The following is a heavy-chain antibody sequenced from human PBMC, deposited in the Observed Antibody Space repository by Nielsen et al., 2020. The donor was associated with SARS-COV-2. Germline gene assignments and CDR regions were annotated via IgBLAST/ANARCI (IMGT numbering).Heavy chain of an antibody. CDR3: ARDLLLWRYYFDY. J-gene: IGHJ4*02. Sequence: GESLKISCTASGFIFSSYGMSWVRQASGKGLEWVSAISGSGGSTYYADSVKGRFTISRDNSKNTLYLQMNSLRAEDTAVYYCARDLLLWRYYFDYWGQGTLVTVSS. CDR1: GFIFSSYG. D-gene: IGHD2-21*01. V-gene: IGHV3-23*01. CDR2: ISGSGGST.